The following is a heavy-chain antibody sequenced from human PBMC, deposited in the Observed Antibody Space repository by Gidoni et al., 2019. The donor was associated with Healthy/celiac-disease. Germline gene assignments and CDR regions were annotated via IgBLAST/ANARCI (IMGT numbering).Heavy chain of an antibody. V-gene: IGHV4-4*02. Sequence: QVQLQASGPGLVTPSGTLSLTCAVSGGSISRSNWWSWVRQPPGKGLEWIGEIYHSGSTNYNPSLKSRVTISVDKSKNQFSLKLSSVTAADTAVYYCARGNFGELYYYYYYMDVWGKGTTVTVSS. CDR1: GGSISRSNW. J-gene: IGHJ6*03. CDR2: IYHSGST. CDR3: ARGNFGELYYYYYYMDV. D-gene: IGHD3-10*01.